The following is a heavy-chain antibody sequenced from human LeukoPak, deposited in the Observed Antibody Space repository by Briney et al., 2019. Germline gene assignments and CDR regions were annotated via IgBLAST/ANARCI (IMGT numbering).Heavy chain of an antibody. D-gene: IGHD3-22*01. Sequence: GGSLRLSCAASGFTFSSYEMNWVRQAPGKGLEWVSYISSSGSTIYYADSVKGRFTISRDNAKNSLYLQMNSLRAEDTAVYYCAREATYYYDSSGSTHLLGDAFDIWGQGTMVTVSS. CDR3: AREATYYYDSSGSTHLLGDAFDI. J-gene: IGHJ3*02. V-gene: IGHV3-48*03. CDR1: GFTFSSYE. CDR2: ISSSGSTI.